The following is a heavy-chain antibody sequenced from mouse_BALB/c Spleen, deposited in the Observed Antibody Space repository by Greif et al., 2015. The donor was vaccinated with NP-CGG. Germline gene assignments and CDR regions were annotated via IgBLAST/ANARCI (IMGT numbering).Heavy chain of an antibody. Sequence: QVQLQQSGPELVKPGASVKMSCKASGYTFTSHYIHWVKQRPGQGLEWIGWIYPGDGSTKYNEKFKGKTTLTADKSSSTAYMLLSSLTSEDSAIYFCASDDGYLDYWGQGTTLTVSS. CDR3: ASDDGYLDY. J-gene: IGHJ2*01. V-gene: IGHV1S56*01. CDR2: IYPGDGST. D-gene: IGHD2-3*01. CDR1: GYTFTSHY.